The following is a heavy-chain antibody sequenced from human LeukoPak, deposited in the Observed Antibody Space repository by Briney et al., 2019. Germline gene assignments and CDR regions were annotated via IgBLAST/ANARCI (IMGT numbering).Heavy chain of an antibody. Sequence: GGSLRLSCAASGFTFSSYAMSWVRQAPGKGLEWVSAISGSGGSTYYADSVKGRFTISRDNSKNTLYLQMNSLRAEDTAVYYCAEARLLTFDAFDIWGQGTMVSVSS. CDR1: GFTFSSYA. V-gene: IGHV3-23*01. D-gene: IGHD2/OR15-2a*01. CDR3: AEARLLTFDAFDI. J-gene: IGHJ3*02. CDR2: ISGSGGST.